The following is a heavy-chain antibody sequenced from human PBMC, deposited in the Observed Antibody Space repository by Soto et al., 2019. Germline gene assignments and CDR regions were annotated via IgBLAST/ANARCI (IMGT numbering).Heavy chain of an antibody. V-gene: IGHV4-30-2*05. CDR2: IYHSGST. J-gene: IGHJ4*02. D-gene: IGHD3-22*01. Sequence: SETLSLTCTVSGGSISSGGYSWSWIRQPPGKGLEWIGYIYHSGSTYYNPSLKSRVTISVDTSKNQFSLKLSSVTAADTAVYYCARGSYYYASSGYYHSWGQGTLVTVSS. CDR3: ARGSYYYASSGYYHS. CDR1: GGSISSGGYS.